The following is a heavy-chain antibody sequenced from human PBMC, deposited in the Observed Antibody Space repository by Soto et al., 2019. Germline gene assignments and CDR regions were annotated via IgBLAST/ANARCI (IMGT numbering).Heavy chain of an antibody. CDR2: IKQDGSEK. V-gene: IGHV3-7*01. Sequence: GGSLRLSCAASGFTFSSYWMSWVRQAPGKGLEWVANIKQDGSEKYYVDSVKGRFTISRDNAKNSLYLQMNSLRVEDTAVYYCARHSGYSSGWYSDYWGQGTLVTVSS. D-gene: IGHD6-19*01. CDR1: GFTFSSYW. J-gene: IGHJ4*02. CDR3: ARHSGYSSGWYSDY.